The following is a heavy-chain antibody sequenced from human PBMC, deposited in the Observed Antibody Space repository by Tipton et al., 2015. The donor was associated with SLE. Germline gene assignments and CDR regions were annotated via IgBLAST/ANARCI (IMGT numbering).Heavy chain of an antibody. D-gene: IGHD4-23*01. Sequence: TLSLTCAVSGVSISVSHWWSWVRQSPGKGLEWIGEVYHSGSTYYNPSLKSRVTISVDKPENHFSLRLSAVTAADTAVYYCARDRGGNSSVYFDYWGQGTLVTVSS. CDR3: ARDRGGNSSVYFDY. V-gene: IGHV4-4*02. J-gene: IGHJ4*02. CDR2: VYHSGST. CDR1: GVSISVSHW.